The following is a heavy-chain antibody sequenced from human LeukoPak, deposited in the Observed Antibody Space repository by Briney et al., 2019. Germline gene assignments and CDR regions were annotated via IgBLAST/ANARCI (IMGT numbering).Heavy chain of an antibody. CDR1: GFTVSSNY. D-gene: IGHD5-18*01. V-gene: IGHV3-53*01. J-gene: IGHJ4*01. Sequence: GGSLRLSCAASGFTVSSNYMSWVRQGPGKGLECVSVISNDGDTYYADSVKGRFTISRDTSKNTVSLQMNSLRAEDTAVYYCAKGDKPVIAMVKFDYWGHGTLVTVSS. CDR2: ISNDGDT. CDR3: AKGDKPVIAMVKFDY.